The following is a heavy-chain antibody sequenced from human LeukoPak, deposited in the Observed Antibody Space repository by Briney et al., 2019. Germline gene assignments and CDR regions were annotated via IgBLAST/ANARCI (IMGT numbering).Heavy chain of an antibody. D-gene: IGHD1-26*01. CDR3: ARETSGSYYIDY. J-gene: IGHJ4*02. V-gene: IGHV3-21*01. Sequence: PGGSLRLSCAASGFTFSSYSMNWVRQALGKGLEWVSSISSSSSYIYYADSVKGRFTISRDNAKNSLYLQMNSLRAEDTAVYYCARETSGSYYIDYWGQGTLVTVSS. CDR2: ISSSSSYI. CDR1: GFTFSSYS.